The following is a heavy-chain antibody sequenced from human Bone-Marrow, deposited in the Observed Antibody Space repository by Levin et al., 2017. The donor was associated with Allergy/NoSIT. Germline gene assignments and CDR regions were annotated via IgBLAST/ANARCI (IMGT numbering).Heavy chain of an antibody. CDR1: GYTFSDYY. V-gene: IGHV1-2*02. CDR2: IDPTRGAT. J-gene: IGHJ4*02. D-gene: IGHD2-2*01. Sequence: GESLKISCSVSGYTFSDYYIHWIRQTPGQGLEWIGWIDPTRGATQFAEKFHARVVLTRDSSISTAYMELGRLRSDDAALYYCARGGATSNDYWGQGTLVTVSS. CDR3: ARGGATSNDY.